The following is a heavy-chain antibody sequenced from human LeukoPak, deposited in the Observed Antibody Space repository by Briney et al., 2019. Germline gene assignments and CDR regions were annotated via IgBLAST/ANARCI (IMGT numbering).Heavy chain of an antibody. Sequence: GGSLRLSCTVSGFTVSSNSMSWVRQAPGKGLEWVSFIYSDNTHYSDSVKGRFTISRDNSKNTLYLQMNSLRAEDTAVYYCARRAGAYSHPYDYWGQGALVIVSS. J-gene: IGHJ4*02. V-gene: IGHV3-53*01. CDR3: ARRAGAYSHPYDY. CDR1: GFTVSSNS. D-gene: IGHD4/OR15-4a*01. CDR2: IYSDNT.